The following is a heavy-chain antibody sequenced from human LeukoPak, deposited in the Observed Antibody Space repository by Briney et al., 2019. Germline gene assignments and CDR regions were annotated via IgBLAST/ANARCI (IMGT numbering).Heavy chain of an antibody. CDR3: ATKRITMVRALLGWFDP. D-gene: IGHD3-10*01. Sequence: PSGTLSLTCAVSGGSISSSNWWSWVRQPPGKGLEWIGEIYHSGSTNYNPSLKSRVTISVDKSKNQFSLKLSSVTAADTAVYYSATKRITMVRALLGWFDPWGQGTLVTVSS. V-gene: IGHV4-4*02. J-gene: IGHJ5*02. CDR2: IYHSGST. CDR1: GGSISSSNW.